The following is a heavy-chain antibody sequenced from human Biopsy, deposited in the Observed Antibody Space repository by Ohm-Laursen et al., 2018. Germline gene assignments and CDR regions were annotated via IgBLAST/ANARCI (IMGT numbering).Heavy chain of an antibody. CDR3: AKHGSGWTGDDALHI. D-gene: IGHD6-19*01. J-gene: IGHJ3*02. V-gene: IGHV4-4*07. CDR1: GGSLSSYS. Sequence: SETLSLTCPVSGGSLSSYSWSWIRQPAGKGLEWIGQIYTSGITNYNPSLKSRVTMSVDTSKDQISLKVTSVTAADTAVYYCAKHGSGWTGDDALHIWGQGTMVTVSS. CDR2: IYTSGIT.